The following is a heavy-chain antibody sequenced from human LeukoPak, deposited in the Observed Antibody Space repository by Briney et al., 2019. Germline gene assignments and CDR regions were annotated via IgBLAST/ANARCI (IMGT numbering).Heavy chain of an antibody. CDR1: GFTFSSYA. CDR3: AKNIRYSSSWYFCISY. V-gene: IGHV3-23*01. D-gene: IGHD6-13*01. J-gene: IGHJ4*02. Sequence: PGGSLRLSCAASGFTFSSYAMSWVRQAPGKGLEWVSAISGSGGSTYYADSVKGRFTISRDNSKNTLYLQMNSLRAEDTAVYYCAKNIRYSSSWYFCISYWGQGTLVTVSS. CDR2: ISGSGGST.